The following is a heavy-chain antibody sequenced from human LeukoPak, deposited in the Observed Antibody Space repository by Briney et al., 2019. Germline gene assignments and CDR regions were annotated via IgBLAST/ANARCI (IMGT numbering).Heavy chain of an antibody. CDR2: ITSYNGNT. V-gene: IGHV1-18*01. J-gene: IGHJ4*02. Sequence: ASVKVSCKASGGTFSSYAISWVRQAPGQGLEWMGWITSYNGNTKYAQQLQGRVTMTTDTSTGTAYMELRSLRSDDTAVYYCARAGAAAGTPFDYWGQGTLVTVSS. CDR3: ARAGAAAGTPFDY. D-gene: IGHD6-13*01. CDR1: GGTFSSYA.